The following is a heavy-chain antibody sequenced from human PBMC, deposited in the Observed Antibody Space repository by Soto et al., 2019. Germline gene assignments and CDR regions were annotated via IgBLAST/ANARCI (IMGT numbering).Heavy chain of an antibody. V-gene: IGHV3-30*18. CDR2: ISYDGSNK. CDR1: GFTFSSYG. Sequence: QVQLVESGGGVVQPGRSLRLSCAASGFTFSSYGMHWVRQAPGKGLEWVAVISYDGSNKYYADSVKGRFTISRDNSKNTLYLQMNSLRAEDTAVYYCAKVTVASRYYYYGMDVWGQGTTVTVSS. J-gene: IGHJ6*02. CDR3: AKVTVASRYYYYGMDV. D-gene: IGHD6-19*01.